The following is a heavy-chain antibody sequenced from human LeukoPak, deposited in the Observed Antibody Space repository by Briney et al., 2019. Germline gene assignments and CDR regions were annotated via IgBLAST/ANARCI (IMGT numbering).Heavy chain of an antibody. J-gene: IGHJ3*02. CDR1: GFTVSTNY. D-gene: IGHD3-16*01. Sequence: PGGSLRLSCAASGFTVSTNYMSWVRQAPGKGLEWVSIIYSGGTTCYADSVKGRFTISRDNSKNTVYLQMNSLRAEDTAVYYCARDSFKYDRYYGFDIWGQGTMVTISS. V-gene: IGHV3-66*01. CDR2: IYSGGTT. CDR3: ARDSFKYDRYYGFDI.